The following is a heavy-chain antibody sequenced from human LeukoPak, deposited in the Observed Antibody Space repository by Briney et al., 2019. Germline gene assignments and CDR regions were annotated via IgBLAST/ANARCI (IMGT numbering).Heavy chain of an antibody. Sequence: PGGSLRLSCAASGFTFSSYGMHWVRQAPGKGLEWVAFIRYDGSNKYYADSVKGRFTISRDNSKNTLYLQMNSLRAEDTAVYYCAKDGGYCSGGSCYGDYYYYMDVWGKGTTVTISS. V-gene: IGHV3-30*02. J-gene: IGHJ6*03. CDR1: GFTFSSYG. CDR2: IRYDGSNK. CDR3: AKDGGYCSGGSCYGDYYYYMDV. D-gene: IGHD2-15*01.